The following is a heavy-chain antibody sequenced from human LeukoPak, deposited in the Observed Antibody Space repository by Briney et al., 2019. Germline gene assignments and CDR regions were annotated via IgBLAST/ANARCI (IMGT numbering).Heavy chain of an antibody. CDR3: ARDWRTQVLHPYYFEY. J-gene: IGHJ4*02. CDR2: IKEDGTQK. Sequence: GGSLRLSCAASGFTFNKSWMSWVRKAPGKGPEWVANIKEDGTQKYYVDSVRGRFTISRDNAENSLYLQMNSLRAEDTAVYYCARDWRTQVLHPYYFEYWGQGVLVTVSS. CDR1: GFTFNKSW. D-gene: IGHD3-16*01. V-gene: IGHV3-7*01.